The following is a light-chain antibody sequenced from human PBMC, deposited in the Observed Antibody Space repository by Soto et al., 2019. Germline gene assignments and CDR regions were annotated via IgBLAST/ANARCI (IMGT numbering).Light chain of an antibody. CDR3: HQYGSSDWT. CDR2: TAS. V-gene: IGKV3-20*01. Sequence: EIELTQSPCTLSSSPGERATLSCRASQTVPSNYSAWYLQKSGQTPRLLNYTASIRATGVADRCSGSGSARDVTLTISRLEHEDSSVYYCHQYGSSDWTFGQGTKVEIK. CDR1: QTVPSNY. J-gene: IGKJ1*01.